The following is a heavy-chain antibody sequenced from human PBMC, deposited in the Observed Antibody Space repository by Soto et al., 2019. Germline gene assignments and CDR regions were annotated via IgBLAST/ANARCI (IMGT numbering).Heavy chain of an antibody. J-gene: IGHJ4*02. CDR3: VRDLGDLHDFWSGSEY. D-gene: IGHD3-3*01. Sequence: SETLSLTCAVSGYSINSGYYWGWIRQSPGKGLEWIGSVFHSGTTYSTPSLKTRLTISVDTSKNQFSLDLNAVTAADTAVYYCVRDLGDLHDFWSGSEYWGQGIPVTVYS. CDR2: VFHSGTT. CDR1: GYSINSGYY. V-gene: IGHV4-38-2*02.